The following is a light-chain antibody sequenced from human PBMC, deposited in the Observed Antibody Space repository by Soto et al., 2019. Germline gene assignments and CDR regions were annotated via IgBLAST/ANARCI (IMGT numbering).Light chain of an antibody. CDR1: DSDVGGYNY. CDR3: TSYSSSNTHVL. V-gene: IGLV2-14*01. Sequence: QSALTQPASVSGSPGQSITFSCTGTDSDVGGYNYVSWYQQHPGKAPKLIISEVTNRPSGVSNRFSGSKSANTASLTISGLQAADEADYYCTSYSSSNTHVLFGGGTKLTVL. J-gene: IGLJ2*01. CDR2: EVT.